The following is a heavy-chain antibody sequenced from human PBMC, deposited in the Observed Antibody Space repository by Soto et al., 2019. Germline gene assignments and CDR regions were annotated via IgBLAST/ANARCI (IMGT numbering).Heavy chain of an antibody. CDR3: AKELITFGDFKYYCMDV. CDR2: ITWHSGTI. CDR1: GFTFDQYT. Sequence: EVQLVESGGGLVQPGRSLRLACAASGFTFDQYTMHWVRQAPGKGLEWVSSITWHSGTIGYADSVKGRFTISRDYAKNSLYLQMNSLRGEDTALYFCAKELITFGDFKYYCMDVWGNGTTVTVSS. V-gene: IGHV3-9*01. J-gene: IGHJ6*03. D-gene: IGHD3-16*01.